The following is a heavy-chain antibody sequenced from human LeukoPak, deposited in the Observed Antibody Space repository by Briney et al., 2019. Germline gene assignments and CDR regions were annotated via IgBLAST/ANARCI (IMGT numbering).Heavy chain of an antibody. Sequence: GRSLRLSCAASGFTFSSYGMHWVRQAPGKGLEWVAVISYDGSNKYYADSVKGRFTISRDNSKNTLYLQMNSLRAEDTAVYYCAKFGGLWSDYWGQGTLVTVSS. V-gene: IGHV3-30*18. CDR1: GFTFSSYG. J-gene: IGHJ4*02. CDR2: ISYDGSNK. CDR3: AKFGGLWSDY. D-gene: IGHD3-16*01.